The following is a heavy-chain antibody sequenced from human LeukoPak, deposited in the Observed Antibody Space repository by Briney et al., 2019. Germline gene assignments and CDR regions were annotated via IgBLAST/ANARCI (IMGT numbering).Heavy chain of an antibody. V-gene: IGHV3-30*07. D-gene: IGHD2-2*01. Sequence: GGSLRLSCAASGFTFSSYAMHWVRQAPGKGLEWVAVISYDGSNKYYADSVKGRFTISRDNSKNTLYLQMNSLRAEDTALYYCARVSFVVVPAAITSGPYYMDVWGKGTTVTVSS. CDR3: ARVSFVVVPAAITSGPYYMDV. CDR2: ISYDGSNK. CDR1: GFTFSSYA. J-gene: IGHJ6*03.